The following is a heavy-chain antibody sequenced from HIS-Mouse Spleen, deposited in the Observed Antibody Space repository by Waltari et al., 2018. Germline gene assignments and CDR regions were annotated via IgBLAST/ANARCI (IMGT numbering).Heavy chain of an antibody. CDR3: ARVKVATIFDY. Sequence: QVQLQESGPGLVKPSETLSLTCTVSGYSISSGYYWGWIRQPPGKGLEWIGSIYHSGSTYYNTSLKSRVTISVDTSKNQFSLKLSSVTAADTAVYYCARVKVATIFDYWGQGTLVTVSS. CDR2: IYHSGST. J-gene: IGHJ4*02. V-gene: IGHV4-38-2*02. D-gene: IGHD5-12*01. CDR1: GYSISSGYY.